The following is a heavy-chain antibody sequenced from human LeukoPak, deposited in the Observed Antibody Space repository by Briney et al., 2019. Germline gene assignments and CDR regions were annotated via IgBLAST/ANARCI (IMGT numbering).Heavy chain of an antibody. CDR2: INPNSGGT. D-gene: IGHD2-15*01. CDR3: ARVTIVVVVAATHRLFDP. CDR1: GYTFTGYY. J-gene: IGHJ5*02. V-gene: IGHV1-2*02. Sequence: ASVKVSCKASGYTFTGYYMHWVRQAPGQGLEWMGWINPNSGGTNYAQKFQGRVTMTRDTSISTAYMELSRLRSDDTAVYYCARVTIVVVVAATHRLFDPWGQGTLVTVSS.